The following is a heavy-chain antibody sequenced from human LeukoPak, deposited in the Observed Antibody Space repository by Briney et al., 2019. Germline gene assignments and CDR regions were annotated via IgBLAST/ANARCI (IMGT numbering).Heavy chain of an antibody. D-gene: IGHD5-24*01. CDR2: IYYSGST. CDR3: AGHRIYWDGYKKNAPPGGY. V-gene: IGHV4-39*01. CDR1: GGSISSSSYY. J-gene: IGHJ4*02. Sequence: SETLSLTCTVSGGSISSSSYYWGWIRQPPGKGLEWIGSIYYSGSTYYNPSLKSRVTISVDTSKNQFSLKLSSVTAADTAVYYCAGHRIYWDGYKKNAPPGGYWGQGTLVTVSS.